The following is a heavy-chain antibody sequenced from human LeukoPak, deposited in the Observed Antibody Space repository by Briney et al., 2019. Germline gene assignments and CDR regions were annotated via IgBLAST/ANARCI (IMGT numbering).Heavy chain of an antibody. CDR1: GYTFTGYD. CDR2: INPNSGGT. V-gene: IGHV1-2*02. Sequence: ASVKVSCKASGYTFTGYDMHRVRQAPGQGLEWMGWINPNSGGTNYAQKFQGRVTMTRDTSISTAYMELSRLRSDDTAVYYCARDLDYGDYVSGYWGQGTLVTVSS. J-gene: IGHJ4*02. D-gene: IGHD4-17*01. CDR3: ARDLDYGDYVSGY.